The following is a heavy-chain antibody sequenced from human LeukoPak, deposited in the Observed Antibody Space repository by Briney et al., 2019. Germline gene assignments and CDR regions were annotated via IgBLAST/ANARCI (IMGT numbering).Heavy chain of an antibody. Sequence: SLRLSCAASGFTFDDYAMHWVRQAPGKGLEWVSGISWNSGSIGYADSVKGRFTISRDNAKNSLYLQMNSLRAEDTALYYCAKDGGYDHSFYFDYWGQGTLVTVSS. CDR2: ISWNSGSI. V-gene: IGHV3-9*01. CDR1: GFTFDDYA. J-gene: IGHJ4*02. CDR3: AKDGGYDHSFYFDY. D-gene: IGHD5-12*01.